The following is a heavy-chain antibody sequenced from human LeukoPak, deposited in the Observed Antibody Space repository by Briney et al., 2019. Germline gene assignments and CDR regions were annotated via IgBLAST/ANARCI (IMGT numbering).Heavy chain of an antibody. V-gene: IGHV1-2*06. J-gene: IGHJ1*01. CDR2: INPNSGGT. CDR1: GYTFTGYY. Sequence: ASVKVSCKASGYTFTGYYMHWVRQAPGQGLEWMGRINPNSGGTNYAQKFQGRVTMTRDTSISTAYMELSRLRSDDTAVYYCARDNPRTPNKHFQHWGQGTLVTVSS. CDR3: ARDNPRTPNKHFQH. D-gene: IGHD1-14*01.